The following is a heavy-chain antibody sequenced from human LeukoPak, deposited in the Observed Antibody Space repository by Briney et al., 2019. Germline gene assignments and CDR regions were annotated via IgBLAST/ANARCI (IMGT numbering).Heavy chain of an antibody. D-gene: IGHD3-10*01. CDR1: GGSISSSSYY. CDR3: ARGRFGEYGGSFDY. V-gene: IGHV4-61*02. J-gene: IGHJ4*02. CDR2: IYTSGST. Sequence: SETLSLTCTVSGGSISSSSYYWSWIRQPAGKGLEWIGRIYTSGSTNHNPSLKSRVTISVDPSKNQSSLKLSSVTAADTAVYYCARGRFGEYGGSFDYWGQGTLVTVSS.